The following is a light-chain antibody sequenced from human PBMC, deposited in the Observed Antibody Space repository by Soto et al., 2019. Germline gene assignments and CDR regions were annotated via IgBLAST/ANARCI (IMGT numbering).Light chain of an antibody. V-gene: IGKV1-5*01. J-gene: IGKJ1*01. CDR3: QHYNTYPWT. CDR1: QSIRRR. Sequence: DIQMAQSPSTLSASVGGRVTITCRASQSIRRRLAWYQQKPGKAPNLLIYDASSFESGIPSRFSGCGSVTEFTSTISSPQPEYFATYYCQHYNTYPWTFGHGTKVELK. CDR2: DAS.